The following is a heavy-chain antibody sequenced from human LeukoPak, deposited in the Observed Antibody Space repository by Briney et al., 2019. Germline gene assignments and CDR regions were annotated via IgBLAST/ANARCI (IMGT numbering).Heavy chain of an antibody. CDR2: IYYSGST. CDR3: ARDHGPYYSHRGAFDP. Sequence: SETLSLTCTVSGGSISSGGYYWSWIRQHPGKGLEWIGYIYYSGSTNYNPSLKSRVTISVDTSKNQFSLKLSSVTAADTAVYYCARDHGPYYSHRGAFDPWGQGTLVTVSS. J-gene: IGHJ5*02. CDR1: GGSISSGGYY. D-gene: IGHD3-10*01. V-gene: IGHV4-61*08.